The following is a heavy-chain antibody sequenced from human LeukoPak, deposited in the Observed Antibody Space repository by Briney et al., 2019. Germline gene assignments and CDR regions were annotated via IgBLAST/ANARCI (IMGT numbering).Heavy chain of an antibody. Sequence: PSETLSLTCAVYGGSFSGYYWSWIRQPPGKGLEWIGEINHSGSTNYNPSLKSRVTISVDTSKNQFSLKLSSVTAADTAVYYCAREIRCSGGSCYSYGEFDYWGQGTLVTVSS. V-gene: IGHV4-34*01. CDR3: AREIRCSGGSCYSYGEFDY. D-gene: IGHD2-15*01. CDR2: INHSGST. J-gene: IGHJ4*02. CDR1: GGSFSGYY.